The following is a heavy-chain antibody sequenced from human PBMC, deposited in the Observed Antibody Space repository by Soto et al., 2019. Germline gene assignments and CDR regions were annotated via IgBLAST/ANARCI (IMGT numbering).Heavy chain of an antibody. Sequence: ASVKVSCKASGYTFTSYDINWVRQATGQGLEWMGWMNPNSGNTGYAQKFQGRVTMTRNTSISTAYMELSSLRSEDTAVYYCARVGYSSKSYYYYMDGWGKGTTVTVSS. CDR1: GYTFTSYD. CDR3: ARVGYSSKSYYYYMDG. V-gene: IGHV1-8*01. CDR2: MNPNSGNT. J-gene: IGHJ6*03. D-gene: IGHD6-13*01.